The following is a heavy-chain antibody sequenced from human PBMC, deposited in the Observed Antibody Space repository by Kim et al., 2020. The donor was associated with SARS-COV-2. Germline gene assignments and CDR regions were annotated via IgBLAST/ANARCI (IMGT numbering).Heavy chain of an antibody. J-gene: IGHJ6*02. CDR2: IWYDGSNK. D-gene: IGHD6-13*01. Sequence: GGSLRLSCAASGFTFSSYGMHWVRQAPGKGLEWVAVIWYDGSNKYYADSVKGRFTISRDNSKNTLYLQMNSLRAEDTAVYYCAKDADIAAAGIISYYYYGMDVWGQGTTVTVSS. CDR1: GFTFSSYG. V-gene: IGHV3-33*06. CDR3: AKDADIAAAGIISYYYYGMDV.